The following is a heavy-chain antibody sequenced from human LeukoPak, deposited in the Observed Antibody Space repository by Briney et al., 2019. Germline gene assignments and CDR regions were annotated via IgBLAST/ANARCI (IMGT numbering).Heavy chain of an antibody. Sequence: ASVKVSCKASGYTFTSYAMHWVRQAPGQRLEWMGWINAGNGNTKYSQKFQGRVTITRDTSASTAYMELSSLRSEDTAVYYCARDRDVDTAMVDWFDPWGQGTLVTVSS. V-gene: IGHV1-3*01. CDR1: GYTFTSYA. CDR2: INAGNGNT. CDR3: ARDRDVDTAMVDWFDP. D-gene: IGHD5-18*01. J-gene: IGHJ5*02.